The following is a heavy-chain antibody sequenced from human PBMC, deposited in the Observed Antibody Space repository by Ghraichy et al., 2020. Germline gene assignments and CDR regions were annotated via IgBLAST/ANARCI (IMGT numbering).Heavy chain of an antibody. CDR3: VKGLQYHFGN. J-gene: IGHJ4*02. D-gene: IGHD4-11*01. Sequence: LSLTCGASGFLFSNYGMHWVRQAPGKGLEWVTFISYDGSNDYYADSVKGRFTVSRDRSINTLYLQMNSLRPEDTAVYYCVKGLQYHFGNWGQGTLVIVSS. CDR1: GFLFSNYG. CDR2: ISYDGSND. V-gene: IGHV3-30*18.